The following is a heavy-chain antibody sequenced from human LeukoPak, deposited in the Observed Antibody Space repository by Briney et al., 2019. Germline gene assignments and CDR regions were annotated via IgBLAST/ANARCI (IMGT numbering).Heavy chain of an antibody. D-gene: IGHD6-19*01. Sequence: SETLSLTCTVSGGSISSYFWSWIRQPPGKGLEWIGYIYYSGSTNYNPSLKSRVTISVDTSKNQFSLKLSSVTAADTAVYYCARSVWQWLPSALDYWGQGTLVTVSS. CDR2: IYYSGST. CDR1: GGSISSYF. V-gene: IGHV4-59*08. J-gene: IGHJ4*02. CDR3: ARSVWQWLPSALDY.